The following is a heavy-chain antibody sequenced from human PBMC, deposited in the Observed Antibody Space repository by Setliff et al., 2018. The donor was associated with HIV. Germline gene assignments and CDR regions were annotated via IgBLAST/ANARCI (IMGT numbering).Heavy chain of an antibody. Sequence: GGSLRLSCAASGITVSSDYMSWVRQAPGKGLEWVSVIHSSGTTVYADSVKGRFTISRDNSKNMVYLQMNSLRVDDTAVYYCARSPAATMALFFDYWGQGTPVTVSS. J-gene: IGHJ4*02. CDR3: ARSPAATMALFFDY. V-gene: IGHV3-66*01. CDR1: GITVSSDY. D-gene: IGHD3-10*01. CDR2: IHSSGTT.